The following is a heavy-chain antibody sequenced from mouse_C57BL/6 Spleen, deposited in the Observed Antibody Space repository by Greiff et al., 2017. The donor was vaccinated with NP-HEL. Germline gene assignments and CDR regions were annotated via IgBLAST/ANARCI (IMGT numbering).Heavy chain of an antibody. CDR1: GFSLTSYG. V-gene: IGHV2-2*01. Sequence: VQLQQSGPGLVQPSQSLSITCTVSGFSLTSYGVHWVRQSPGKGLEWLGVILSGGSRDYNAAFISRLSISNDNSKSQVFFKMNSLQADDTAIYYCARNFYYDAMDYWGQGTSVTVSS. CDR3: ARNFYYDAMDY. CDR2: ILSGGSR. J-gene: IGHJ4*01.